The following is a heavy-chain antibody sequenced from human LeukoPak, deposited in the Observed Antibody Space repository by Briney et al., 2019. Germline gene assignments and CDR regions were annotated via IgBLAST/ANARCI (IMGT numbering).Heavy chain of an antibody. CDR2: ISGSGGST. CDR1: EFTVSSNY. D-gene: IGHD3-10*01. Sequence: GGSLRLSCAASEFTVSSNYMHWVRQAPGKGLEWVSAISGSGGSTYYADSVKGRFTISRDNSKNTLYLQMNSLRAKDTAVYYCAKEPLTPIDGSGILWYFDYWGQGTLVTVSS. V-gene: IGHV3-23*01. J-gene: IGHJ4*02. CDR3: AKEPLTPIDGSGILWYFDY.